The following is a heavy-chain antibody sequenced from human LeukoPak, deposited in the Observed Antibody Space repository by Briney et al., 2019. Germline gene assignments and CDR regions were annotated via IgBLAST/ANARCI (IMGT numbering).Heavy chain of an antibody. CDR1: GGSISSGGYY. J-gene: IGHJ6*02. CDR3: ARDQKGNYYDSSGYYYQYYYYGMDV. Sequence: PSQTLSLTCTVSGGSISSGGYYWSWIRQHPGKGLEWIGYIYYSGSTYYNPSLKSRVTISVDTSKNQFSLKLSSVTAADTAVYYCARDQKGNYYDSSGYYYQYYYYGMDVWGQGTTVTVSS. D-gene: IGHD3-22*01. CDR2: IYYSGST. V-gene: IGHV4-31*03.